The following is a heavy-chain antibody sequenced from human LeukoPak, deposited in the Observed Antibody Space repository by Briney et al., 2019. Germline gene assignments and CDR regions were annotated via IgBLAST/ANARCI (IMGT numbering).Heavy chain of an antibody. J-gene: IGHJ4*02. CDR3: AKDYDSSSAVMGYFDY. V-gene: IGHV3-53*04. CDR1: GFTVSSNY. CDR2: IYSGGST. Sequence: GGSLRLSCAASGFTVSSNYMSWVRQAPGKGLEWVSVIYSGGSTYYADSVKGRFTISRHNSKNTLYLRMNSLRAEDTAVYYCAKDYDSSSAVMGYFDYWGQGTLVTVSS. D-gene: IGHD6-6*01.